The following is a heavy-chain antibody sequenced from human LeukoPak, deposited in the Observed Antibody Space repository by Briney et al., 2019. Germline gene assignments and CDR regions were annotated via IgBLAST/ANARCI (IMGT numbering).Heavy chain of an antibody. CDR3: AGGITGTTYLAF. J-gene: IGHJ1*01. CDR1: GYTVGNYH. V-gene: IGHV3-66*01. Sequence: QPGGSLRLSCAASGYTVGNYHMMWVRQAPGKGLEWVSVIYSGGSTYNADSVKGRFTISRDNSKKSLYLQMNNLKVEDTAVYFCAGGITGTTYLAFWGQGTLVAVSS. CDR2: IYSGGST. D-gene: IGHD1-20*01.